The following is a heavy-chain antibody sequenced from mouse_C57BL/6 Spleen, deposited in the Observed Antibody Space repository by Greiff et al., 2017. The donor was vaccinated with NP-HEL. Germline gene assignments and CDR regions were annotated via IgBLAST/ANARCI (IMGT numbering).Heavy chain of an antibody. V-gene: IGHV1-64*01. CDR3: AREEANWFYFDY. CDR1: GYTFTSYW. D-gene: IGHD4-1*01. CDR2: IHPNSGST. J-gene: IGHJ2*01. Sequence: QVQLKQPGAELVKPGASVKLSCKASGYTFTSYWMHWVKQRPGQGLEWIGMIHPNSGSTNYNEKFKSKATLTVDKSSSTAYMQLSSLTSEDSAVYYCAREEANWFYFDYWGQGTTLTVSS.